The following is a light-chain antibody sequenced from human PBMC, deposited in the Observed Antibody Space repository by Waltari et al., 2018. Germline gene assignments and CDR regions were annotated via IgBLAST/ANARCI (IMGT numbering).Light chain of an antibody. V-gene: IGKV1-39*01. J-gene: IGKJ4*01. CDR2: AAS. CDR1: QSISSY. CDR3: QQSYSTPLT. Sequence: DIQMTQSPSSLSASVGDRVTITCRASQSISSYLNWYQQKPGKAPKFLVYAASSLQSGVPSRCSGSGSGTDFTLTISSLQPEDFATYYCQQSYSTPLTFGGGTKVEIK.